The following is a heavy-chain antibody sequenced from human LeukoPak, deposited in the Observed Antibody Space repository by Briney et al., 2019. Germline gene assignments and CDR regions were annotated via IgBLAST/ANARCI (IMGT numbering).Heavy chain of an antibody. CDR2: IYYSGST. Sequence: SETLSLTCTVSGGFISSYYWSWIRQPPGKGLEWIGYIYYSGSTNYNPSLKSRVTISVDTSTNHFSLNLTSVTAADTAVYFCARDHPVADWAPDIWGRGTMVTVSS. CDR1: GGFISSYY. CDR3: ARDHPVADWAPDI. D-gene: IGHD3-9*01. V-gene: IGHV4-59*01. J-gene: IGHJ3*02.